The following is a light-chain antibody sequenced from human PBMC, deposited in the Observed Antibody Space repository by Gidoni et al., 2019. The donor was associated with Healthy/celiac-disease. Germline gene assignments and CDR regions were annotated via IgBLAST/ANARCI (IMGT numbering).Light chain of an antibody. V-gene: IGKV1-5*01. CDR2: DAS. CDR3: QQYNSYWT. Sequence: DIQMTQSPSTLSASVGDRVTITCRASQIISSWLAWYQQKPGKAPKLLIYDASSLESGVPSRFSGSGSGTEFTLTISSLQPDDFATYYCQQYNSYWTFGQGTKVEIK. J-gene: IGKJ1*01. CDR1: QIISSW.